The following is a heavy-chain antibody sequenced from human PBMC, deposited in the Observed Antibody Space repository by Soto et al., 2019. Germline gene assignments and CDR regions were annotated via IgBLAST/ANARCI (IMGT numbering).Heavy chain of an antibody. D-gene: IGHD3-22*01. CDR3: ARDPNDSSAYYHPYNYGMDA. V-gene: IGHV1-3*01. Sequence: QIQLMQSGAEVKKPGASVKVSCKASGYTFTSYGIHWVRQAPGQRLEWTGWINAGNGNTKYSEKFQGRVTITRDTPASTAYLERSSLRSENTAVYYWARDPNDSSAYYHPYNYGMDAWGQGTRSPSP. J-gene: IGHJ6*02. CDR1: GYTFTSYG. CDR2: INAGNGNT.